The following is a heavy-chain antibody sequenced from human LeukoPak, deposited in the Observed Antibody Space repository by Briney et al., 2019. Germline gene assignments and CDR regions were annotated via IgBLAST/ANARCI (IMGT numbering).Heavy chain of an antibody. J-gene: IGHJ4*02. CDR2: IYTSGSS. D-gene: IGHD1-26*01. V-gene: IGHV4-4*07. Sequence: SETLSPTCTVSGGSISTYYWNWIRQPAGKGLEWIGRIYTSGSSNYNPSLKSRVTMSVDTSKNQFSLKLNSVTAADTAVYYCARAYSGTFDYWGQGTLVTVSS. CDR1: GGSISTYY. CDR3: ARAYSGTFDY.